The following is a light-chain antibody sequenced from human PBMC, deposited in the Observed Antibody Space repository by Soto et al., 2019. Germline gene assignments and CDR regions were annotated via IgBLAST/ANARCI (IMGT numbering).Light chain of an antibody. CDR3: SSYASSASYV. Sequence: QSVLTQPASVSASPGQSITISCTGTSSDVGGYNYVSWYQQHPGKAPKLMIYDVSNRPSGVSSRFSGSKSGNTASLTISGLQAEDEADYYCSSYASSASYVFGTGTKLTVL. CDR2: DVS. V-gene: IGLV2-14*03. CDR1: SSDVGGYNY. J-gene: IGLJ1*01.